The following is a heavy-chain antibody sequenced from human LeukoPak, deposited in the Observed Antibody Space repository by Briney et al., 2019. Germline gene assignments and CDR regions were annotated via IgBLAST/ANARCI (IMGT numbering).Heavy chain of an antibody. Sequence: GGSLRVSCAASGFTFSNAWMSWVRQAPGKGLEWVGRIKSKTDGGTTDYAAPVKGRFTISRDDSKNTLYLQMNSLKTGDTAVYYCTTTTWIQLLSNWGQGTLVTVSS. CDR2: IKSKTDGGTT. D-gene: IGHD5-18*01. CDR3: TTTTWIQLLSN. V-gene: IGHV3-15*01. CDR1: GFTFSNAW. J-gene: IGHJ4*02.